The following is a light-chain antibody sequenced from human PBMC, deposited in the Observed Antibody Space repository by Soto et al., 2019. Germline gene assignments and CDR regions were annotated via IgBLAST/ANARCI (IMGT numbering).Light chain of an antibody. Sequence: QSVLTQPPSASGTPGQRVTISCSGSSSNIGSNYVYWYQQIPGTAPKLLISRNNQRPSGVPDRSSGSKSGTSASLAISGLRSDDEAHDYCAAWDDSLSGVVFGGGTKLTVL. V-gene: IGLV1-47*01. CDR3: AAWDDSLSGVV. CDR1: SSNIGSNY. CDR2: RNN. J-gene: IGLJ2*01.